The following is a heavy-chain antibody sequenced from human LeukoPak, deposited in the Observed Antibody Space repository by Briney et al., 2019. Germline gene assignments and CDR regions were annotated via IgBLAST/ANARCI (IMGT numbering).Heavy chain of an antibody. Sequence: GASVKVSCKASGYTFTGYYMHWVRQAPGQGLEWMGWINPNSGGTNYAQKFQGRVTMTRDTSISTAYMELSRLRSDDTAVYYCARDRVRCDYYGSSGYDAFDIWGQGTMVTVSS. CDR1: GYTFTGYY. CDR2: INPNSGGT. CDR3: ARDRVRCDYYGSSGYDAFDI. D-gene: IGHD3-22*01. V-gene: IGHV1-2*02. J-gene: IGHJ3*02.